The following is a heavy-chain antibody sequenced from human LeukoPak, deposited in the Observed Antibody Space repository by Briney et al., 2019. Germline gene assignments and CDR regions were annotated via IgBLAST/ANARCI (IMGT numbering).Heavy chain of an antibody. J-gene: IGHJ6*03. V-gene: IGHV4-30-2*01. D-gene: IGHD2-2*01. Sequence: SETLSLTCTVSGGSISSGGYYWSWIRQPPGKGLEWIGYIYHSGSTYYNPSLKSRVTISVDRSKNQFSLKLSSVTAADTAVYYCARVPAAPGYYYYYMDVWGKGTTVTVSS. CDR2: IYHSGST. CDR1: GGSISSGGYY. CDR3: ARVPAAPGYYYYYMDV.